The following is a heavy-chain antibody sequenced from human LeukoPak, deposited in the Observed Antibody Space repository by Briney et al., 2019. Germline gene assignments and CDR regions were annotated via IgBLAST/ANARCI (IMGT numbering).Heavy chain of an antibody. CDR3: ARDYVWGSYHHNWFDH. J-gene: IGHJ5*02. V-gene: IGHV1-3*01. D-gene: IGHD3-16*02. CDR2: INAGNGNT. Sequence: ASVKVSCKASGYTFTSYAMHWVRQAPGQRLEWMGWINAGNGNTKYSQRFQGRVTITRDTSASTAYMELSSLRSEDTAVYYCARDYVWGSYHHNWFDHWGQGTLVTVPS. CDR1: GYTFTSYA.